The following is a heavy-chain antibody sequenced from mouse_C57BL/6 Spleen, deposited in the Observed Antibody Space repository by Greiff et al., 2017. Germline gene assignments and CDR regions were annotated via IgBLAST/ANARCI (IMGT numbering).Heavy chain of an antibody. CDR1: GYSITSGYY. V-gene: IGHV3-6*01. D-gene: IGHD3-2*02. Sequence: EVKLMESGPGLVKPSQSLSLTCSVTGYSITSGYYWNWIRQFPGNKLEWMGYISYDGSNNYNPSLKNRISITRDTSKNQFFLKLNSVTTEDTATYYCARDQLRLRDWYFDVWGTGTTVTVSS. CDR3: ARDQLRLRDWYFDV. CDR2: ISYDGSN. J-gene: IGHJ1*03.